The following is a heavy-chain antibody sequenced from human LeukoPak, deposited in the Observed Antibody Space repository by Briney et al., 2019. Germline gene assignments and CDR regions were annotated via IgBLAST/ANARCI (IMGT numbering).Heavy chain of an antibody. J-gene: IGHJ4*02. CDR1: EFTLSSYG. Sequence: GGSLRLSCAAFEFTLSSYGMHWVGQAPGKGLEWGAVISYEGSNKYYADSEKGRFTISRDNSKNTLYLQMNSLRAEDTAVYYCAKELERNGYNLEYYFDYWGQGTLVTVSS. D-gene: IGHD5-24*01. CDR3: AKELERNGYNLEYYFDY. V-gene: IGHV3-30*18. CDR2: ISYEGSNK.